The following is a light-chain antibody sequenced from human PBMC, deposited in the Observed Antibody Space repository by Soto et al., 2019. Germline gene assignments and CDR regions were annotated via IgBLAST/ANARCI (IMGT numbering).Light chain of an antibody. CDR1: QSVSTN. CDR2: GAS. Sequence: EIVMTQSPATLSVSPGERATLSCRASQSVSTNLAWYQQKPGQAPRLLNYGASTRATGIPARFSGSGSGTEFTLTITSLQSEDFALYYCQQYDNWKTFGQGTNVDLK. J-gene: IGKJ1*01. CDR3: QQYDNWKT. V-gene: IGKV3-15*01.